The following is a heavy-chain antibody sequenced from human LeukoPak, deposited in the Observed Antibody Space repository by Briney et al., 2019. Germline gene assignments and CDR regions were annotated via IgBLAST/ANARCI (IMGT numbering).Heavy chain of an antibody. Sequence: SETLSLTCTVSGGSISSYYCSWIRQPPGKGLEWIGYIYYSGSTNYNPSLKSRVTISVDTSKNQFSLKLSSVTAADTAVYYCARRGSLGYSYGLYYFDYWGQGTLVTVSS. V-gene: IGHV4-59*08. J-gene: IGHJ4*02. CDR2: IYYSGST. CDR3: ARRGSLGYSYGLYYFDY. D-gene: IGHD5-18*01. CDR1: GGSISSYY.